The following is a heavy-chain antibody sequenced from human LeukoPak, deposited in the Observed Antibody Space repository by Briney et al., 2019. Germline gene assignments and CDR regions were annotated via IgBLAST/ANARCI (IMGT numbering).Heavy chain of an antibody. CDR1: GYTFTSYY. CDR2: INPSGGST. CDR3: VRDNAADYDILTGYYSRESEYYFDY. D-gene: IGHD3-9*01. V-gene: IGHV1-46*01. J-gene: IGHJ4*02. Sequence: ASVKVSCKASGYTFTSYYMHWVRQAPGQGLEWMGIINPSGGSTSYAQKFQGRVTMTRDTSTSTVYMELSSLRSEDTAVYYCVRDNAADYDILTGYYSRESEYYFDYWGQGTLVTVSS.